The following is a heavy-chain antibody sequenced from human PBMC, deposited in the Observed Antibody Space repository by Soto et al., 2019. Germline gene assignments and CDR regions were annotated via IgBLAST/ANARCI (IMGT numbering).Heavy chain of an antibody. CDR1: GYTFSVFH. V-gene: IGHV1-2*02. CDR3: ATGAVSATAMGDF. CDR2: INPDSGAT. J-gene: IGHJ4*01. Sequence: ASVKVSGKASGYTFSVFHMHCVRQAPGQGLEYMGWINPDSGATHYAQRFQGRVSMTRDTSISTAYMELSRLRPDDTAVYYCATGAVSATAMGDFWGQGTQVTVSS. D-gene: IGHD2-2*01.